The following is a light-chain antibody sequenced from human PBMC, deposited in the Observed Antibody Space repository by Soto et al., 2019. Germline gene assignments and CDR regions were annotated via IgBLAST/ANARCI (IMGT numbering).Light chain of an antibody. V-gene: IGLV4-69*01. CDR2: LNSDGSH. J-gene: IGLJ2*01. CDR3: QTWGTGILV. Sequence: LVLPQSPSASASLEASVKLTCTLSSGHSSYAIAWHQQQPEKGPRYLMKLNSDGSHSKGDGIPDRFSGSSSGAERYLTIASLQSEDEADYYCQTWGTGILVFGGGAKLTVL. CDR1: SGHSSYA.